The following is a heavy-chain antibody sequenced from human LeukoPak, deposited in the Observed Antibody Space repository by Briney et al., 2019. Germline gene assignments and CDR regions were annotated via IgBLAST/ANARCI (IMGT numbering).Heavy chain of an antibody. Sequence: GASVKVSCKASGYTFTSYGISWVRQAPGQGLEWMGWISPYNSNTYYAQNLQGRVTMTTDTSTSTTYMELRSLRSDDTAVYYCARDLKRGYSSGRYSWGTGSSNDFWGQGTLVTVSS. CDR2: ISPYNSNT. CDR1: GYTFTSYG. CDR3: ARDLKRGYSSGRYSWGTGSSNDF. V-gene: IGHV1-18*01. D-gene: IGHD6-19*01. J-gene: IGHJ4*02.